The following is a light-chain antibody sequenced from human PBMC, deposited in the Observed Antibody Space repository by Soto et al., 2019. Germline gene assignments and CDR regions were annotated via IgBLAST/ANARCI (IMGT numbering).Light chain of an antibody. J-gene: IGLJ1*01. V-gene: IGLV2-14*03. CDR3: SSYRRSSTFEV. CDR2: DVS. CDR1: SSDVGGYNY. Sequence: QSVLTKPSSVSGSPEQSLTISCTGPSSDVGGYNYVSWYQQHPGKAPKLMIYDVSNRPSGVSNRFSGSKSGNTASLTISGLQAEDEADYYCSSYRRSSTFEVFGTGTKVTVL.